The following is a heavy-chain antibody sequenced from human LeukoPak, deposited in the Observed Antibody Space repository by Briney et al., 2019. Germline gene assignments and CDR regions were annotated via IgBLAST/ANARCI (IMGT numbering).Heavy chain of an antibody. Sequence: PGGSLRLSCAASGFTFSSYAMSWVRQAPGKGLEWVSAISGSGGSTYYADSVKGRFTISRVNSKNTLYLQMNSLRAEDTAVYYCAKSLLPPDYYYCYMDVWGKGTTVTVSS. CDR1: GFTFSSYA. D-gene: IGHD3-22*01. CDR2: ISGSGGST. CDR3: AKSLLPPDYYYCYMDV. J-gene: IGHJ6*03. V-gene: IGHV3-23*01.